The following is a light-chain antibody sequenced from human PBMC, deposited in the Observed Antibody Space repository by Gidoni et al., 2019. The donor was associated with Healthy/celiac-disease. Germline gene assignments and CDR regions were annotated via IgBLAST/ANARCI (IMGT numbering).Light chain of an antibody. CDR1: QSISSY. V-gene: IGKV1-39*01. CDR3: QQSYSTPQDT. CDR2: AAS. J-gene: IGKJ2*01. Sequence: DIQMTHSPSSLSASVGDRVTITCRASQSISSYLNWYQQKPGKAPTLLIYAASSLQSGVPSRFSGSGSGTDFTLTISSLQPEDFATYYCQQSYSTPQDTFGQGTKLEIK.